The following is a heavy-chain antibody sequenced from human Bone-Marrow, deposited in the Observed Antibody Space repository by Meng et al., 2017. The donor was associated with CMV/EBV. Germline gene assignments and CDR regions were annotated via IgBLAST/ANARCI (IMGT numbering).Heavy chain of an antibody. V-gene: IGHV1-2*02. CDR3: VRSSGWSLFDY. CDR2: IRSDGSAT. Sequence: QVALVQSGAGVEGPGASVQGSCQPSGFPFRDYYMHWVRQAPGQGLEWMGWIRSDGSATNYAQKFRGRVTMTRDASVSTAYMELSGLTSDDTAVYFCVRSSGWSLFDYWGPGALVTVSS. J-gene: IGHJ4*02. CDR1: GFPFRDYY. D-gene: IGHD6-19*01.